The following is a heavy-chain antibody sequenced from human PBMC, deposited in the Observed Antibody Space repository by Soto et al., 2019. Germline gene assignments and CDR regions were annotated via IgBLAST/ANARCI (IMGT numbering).Heavy chain of an antibody. V-gene: IGHV3-23*01. CDR1: GFTFSSYA. Sequence: EVQLLESGGGLVQPGGSLRLSCAASGFTFSSYAMSWVRQAPGKGLGWVSAISGSGGSTYYADSVKGRFTISRDNSKNTLYLKMISLRAEDTAVYYCATRPVLRFLEWSPLEGGLDYWSQGTLITVSS. CDR2: ISGSGGST. CDR3: ATRPVLRFLEWSPLEGGLDY. D-gene: IGHD3-3*01. J-gene: IGHJ4*02.